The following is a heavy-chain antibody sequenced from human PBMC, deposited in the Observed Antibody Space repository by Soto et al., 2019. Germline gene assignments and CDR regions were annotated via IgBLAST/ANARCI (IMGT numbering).Heavy chain of an antibody. D-gene: IGHD3-9*01. Sequence: GGSLRLSCAASGFTFSSYSMNWVRQAPGKGLEWVSSISSSSSYIYYADSVKGRFTISRDNAKNSLYLQMNSLRAEDTAVYYCARVSYDILTGYHYFDYWGQGTLVTVSS. CDR3: ARVSYDILTGYHYFDY. CDR1: GFTFSSYS. V-gene: IGHV3-21*01. J-gene: IGHJ4*02. CDR2: ISSSSSYI.